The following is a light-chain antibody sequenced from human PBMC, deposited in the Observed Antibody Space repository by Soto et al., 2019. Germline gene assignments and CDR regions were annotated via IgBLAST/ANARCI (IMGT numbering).Light chain of an antibody. CDR3: CSYAGSSTPLI. Sequence: QSALTQAASVSGSPGRSITISCTGTSSDVGSYNLVSWYQQHPGKAPKVMIYEVSKRPSGVSNRFSGSKSGNTASLTISGLQAEDEADYYCCSYAGSSTPLIFGTGTKLTVL. CDR1: SSDVGSYNL. CDR2: EVS. J-gene: IGLJ1*01. V-gene: IGLV2-23*02.